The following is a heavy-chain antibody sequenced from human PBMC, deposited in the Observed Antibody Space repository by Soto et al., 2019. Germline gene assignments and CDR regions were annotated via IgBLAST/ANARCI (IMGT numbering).Heavy chain of an antibody. V-gene: IGHV3-64*01. J-gene: IGHJ6*03. CDR1: GFPFSSYS. Sequence: GGSLSLSCAASGFPFSSYSMHWVRQAPGKGLEYVSAISSNGGSTYYANSVKGRFTISRDNSKNTLYLQMGSLRAEDMAVYYCARGNSYYDFWSGYYSYYYMDVWGKGTTVTVSS. CDR2: ISSNGGST. CDR3: ARGNSYYDFWSGYYSYYYMDV. D-gene: IGHD3-3*01.